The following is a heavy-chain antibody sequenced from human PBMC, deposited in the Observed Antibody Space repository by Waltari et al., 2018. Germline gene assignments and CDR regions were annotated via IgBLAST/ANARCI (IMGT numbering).Heavy chain of an antibody. D-gene: IGHD7-27*01. CDR1: GYTFTSDG. V-gene: IGHV1-18*01. CDR2: IRAYNGNT. J-gene: IGHJ5*02. CDR3: AREAQKLGLNWFDP. Sequence: QVQLVQYGAEVKKPGASVKVSCKASGYTFTSDGIGWVRQAPGQGLEWMGWIRAYNGNTNYAPKLQGRVTMTTDTSTSTAYMELRSLRSDDTAVYYCAREAQKLGLNWFDPWGQGTLVTVSS.